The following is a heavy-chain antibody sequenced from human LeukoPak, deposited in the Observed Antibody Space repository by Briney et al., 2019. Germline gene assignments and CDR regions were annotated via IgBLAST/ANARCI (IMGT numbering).Heavy chain of an antibody. V-gene: IGHV3-23*01. CDR3: AKENYGDYSEEGDWFDP. Sequence: PGGSLRLSCAASGFTFSNYAMIWVRQAPGKGLQWVSVISAGGVSLFSGSGSATYYADSVEGRFTISRDNSKNTLYLQMNSLRADDTAVYYCAKENYGDYSEEGDWFDPWGQGTLVTVSS. D-gene: IGHD4-17*01. CDR1: GFTFSNYA. CDR2: ISAGGVSLFSGSGSAT. J-gene: IGHJ5*02.